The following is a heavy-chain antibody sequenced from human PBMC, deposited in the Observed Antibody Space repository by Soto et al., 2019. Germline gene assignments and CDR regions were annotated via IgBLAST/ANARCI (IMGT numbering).Heavy chain of an antibody. Sequence: EVQLVESGGGLVQPGGSLRLSCAASGFTFSTYWINWVRQAPGKGLVWVSRINSDGSSRNYADSVKGRFTISRDNAKNTLFLQKNSLRAEDTAVYYGETDRWGGGRDMDVWGQGTTVTVSS. D-gene: IGHD7-27*01. CDR2: INSDGSSR. V-gene: IGHV3-74*01. CDR3: ETDRWGGGRDMDV. J-gene: IGHJ6*02. CDR1: GFTFSTYW.